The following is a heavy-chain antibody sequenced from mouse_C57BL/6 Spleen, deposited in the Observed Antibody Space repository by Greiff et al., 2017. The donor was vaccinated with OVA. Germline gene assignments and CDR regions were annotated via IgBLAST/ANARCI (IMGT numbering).Heavy chain of an antibody. CDR2: ITPNNGGT. CDR3: ARGGGQLRLRGNYAMDY. V-gene: IGHV1-26*01. Sequence: VQLQQSGPELVKPGASVKISCKASGYTFTDYYMNWVKQSHGKSLEWIGDITPNNGGTSYNQKFKGKATLTVDKSSSTAYMELRCLTSEDSAVYYCARGGGQLRLRGNYAMDYWGQGTSVTVSS. CDR1: GYTFTDYY. D-gene: IGHD3-2*02. J-gene: IGHJ4*01.